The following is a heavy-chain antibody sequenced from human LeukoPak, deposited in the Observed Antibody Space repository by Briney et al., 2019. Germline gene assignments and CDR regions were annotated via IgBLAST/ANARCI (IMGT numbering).Heavy chain of an antibody. J-gene: IGHJ5*01. CDR2: VYHSGT. V-gene: IGHV4-38-2*02. CDR1: GYSIGSGHY. Sequence: SETLSFTCTVSGYSIGSGHYWAWIRQPPGKGLEWIGCVYHSGTYYKSSLTSRVTISMDTSKNQFSLKLTSVTAADSAFYYCAKSSGGGGHDSWGQGTLVTVSS. CDR3: AKSSGGGGHDS. D-gene: IGHD6-25*01.